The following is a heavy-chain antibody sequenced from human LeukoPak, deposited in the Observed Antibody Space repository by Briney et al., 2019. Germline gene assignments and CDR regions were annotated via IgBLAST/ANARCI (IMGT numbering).Heavy chain of an antibody. D-gene: IGHD2-15*01. J-gene: IGHJ4*02. CDR3: ARYLSILYYFDY. Sequence: GGSLRLSCAASGFTFSDYYMNWIRQAPGKGLEWVSAISGSGGSTYYADSVKGRFTISRGNSKNTLYLQMNSLRAEDTAVYYCARYLSILYYFDYWGQGTLVTVSS. CDR1: GFTFSDYY. V-gene: IGHV3-23*01. CDR2: ISGSGGST.